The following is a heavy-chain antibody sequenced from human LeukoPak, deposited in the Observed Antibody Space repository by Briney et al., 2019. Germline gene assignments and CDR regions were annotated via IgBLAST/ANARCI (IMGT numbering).Heavy chain of an antibody. CDR3: VRGVGVSRFNYFDP. V-gene: IGHV3-33*01. D-gene: IGHD6-13*01. Sequence: GGSLRLSCAASGFTFGTFGMHWVRQAPGKGLEWVAVIWYDAGNEYYADSVKGRFTISRDNSKNTLFLQMNSLRDDDTAVYYCVRGVGVSRFNYFDPWGQGTLVIVSS. CDR1: GFTFGTFG. J-gene: IGHJ5*02. CDR2: IWYDAGNE.